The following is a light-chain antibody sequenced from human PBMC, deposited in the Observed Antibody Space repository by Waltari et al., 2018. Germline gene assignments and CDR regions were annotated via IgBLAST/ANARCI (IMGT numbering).Light chain of an antibody. V-gene: IGKV1-9*01. CDR3: QQFKTYPLT. Sequence: SHDISTYLAWYQQNPEKAPNILISAAFTLQSGVPPRFSGSGSGADFTLTISSLQPEDFATYYCQQFKTYPLTFGQGTRLEIK. CDR2: AAF. J-gene: IGKJ5*01. CDR1: HDISTY.